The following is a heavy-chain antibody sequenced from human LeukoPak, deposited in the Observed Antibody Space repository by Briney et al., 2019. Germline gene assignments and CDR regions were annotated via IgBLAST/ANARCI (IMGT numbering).Heavy chain of an antibody. V-gene: IGHV4-34*01. CDR3: ARGSVDFWSGYFYFDY. CDR2: INHSGST. Sequence: PSETLSLTCAVYGGSFSGYYWSWIRQPPGKGLEWIGEINHSGSTNYNPSLKSRVTISVDTSKNQFSLKLSSVTAADTAVYYCARGSVDFWSGYFYFDYRGQGTLVTVSS. D-gene: IGHD3-3*01. J-gene: IGHJ4*02. CDR1: GGSFSGYY.